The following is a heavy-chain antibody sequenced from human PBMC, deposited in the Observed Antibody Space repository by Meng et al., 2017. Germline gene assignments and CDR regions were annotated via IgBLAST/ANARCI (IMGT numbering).Heavy chain of an antibody. J-gene: IGHJ4*01. CDR3: SGHVDY. CDR2: MKSNVGGGKV. V-gene: IGHV3-15*01. Sequence: EVQRVDSGGVFVKPGGSLRLSCAASGFTFSNAWMTWVRQAQGKGLEWIGRMKSNVGGGKVDDAAAVKGRFFISRDDSENTFYLQMNSLKTEDTAVYYCSGHVDYWGHGTLVTVSS. CDR1: GFTFSNAW.